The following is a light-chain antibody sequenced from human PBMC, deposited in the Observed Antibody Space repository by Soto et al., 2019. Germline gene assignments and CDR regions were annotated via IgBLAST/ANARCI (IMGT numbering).Light chain of an antibody. CDR3: QQYGSSPRT. V-gene: IGKV3-20*01. CDR1: QSVTSTH. Sequence: EIVLTQPPGTLSLSPGERATLSCRASQSVTSTHLAWYQQKPGQAPRLLIYGASSRATGIPERFSGSGSVTDFTLTISRLEPEDFAVYFCQQYGSSPRTFGQGTKVDIK. J-gene: IGKJ1*01. CDR2: GAS.